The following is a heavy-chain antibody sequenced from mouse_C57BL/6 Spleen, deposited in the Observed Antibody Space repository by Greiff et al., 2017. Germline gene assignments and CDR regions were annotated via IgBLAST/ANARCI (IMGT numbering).Heavy chain of an antibody. CDR2: IYPGDGDT. V-gene: IGHV1-80*01. CDR3: ARGFYYSNPYFDV. D-gene: IGHD2-5*01. CDR1: GYAFSSYW. Sequence: QVQLQQSGAELVKPGASVKISCKASGYAFSSYWMNWVKQRPGKGLEWIGQIYPGDGDTNYNGKFKGKATLTADKSSSTAYMQLSSLTSEDSAVYFCARGFYYSNPYFDVWGTGTTVTVSS. J-gene: IGHJ1*03.